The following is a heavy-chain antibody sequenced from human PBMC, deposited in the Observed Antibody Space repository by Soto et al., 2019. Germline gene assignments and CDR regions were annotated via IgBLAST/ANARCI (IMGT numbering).Heavy chain of an antibody. D-gene: IGHD1-26*01. CDR2: INHSGST. J-gene: IGHJ3*02. V-gene: IGHV4-34*01. CDR3: ARTKGLRRHGAMDI. CDR1: NGSFSGYY. Sequence: QVQLHQWGAGLLKPSETLSLTCTIYNGSFSGYYWGWLRQPPGKGLEWIGHINHSGSTTYNPSLKSRVTIVVDTSENHFSLRLSSMTAADTAVYYCARTKGLRRHGAMDIWGQGTMVTISS.